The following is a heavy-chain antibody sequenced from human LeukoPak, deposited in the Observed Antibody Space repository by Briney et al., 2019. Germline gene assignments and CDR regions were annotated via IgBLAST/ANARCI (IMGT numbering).Heavy chain of an antibody. J-gene: IGHJ4*02. CDR2: IWYDGSNK. V-gene: IGHV3-33*06. Sequence: GRSLRLSCAASGFTFSSYGMHWVRQAPGTGLEWVAVIWYDGSNKYYADSVKGRFTISRDNSKNTLYLQMNSLRAEDTAVYYCAKVGAARDYFDYWGQGTLVTVSS. CDR1: GFTFSSYG. CDR3: AKVGAARDYFDY. D-gene: IGHD6-6*01.